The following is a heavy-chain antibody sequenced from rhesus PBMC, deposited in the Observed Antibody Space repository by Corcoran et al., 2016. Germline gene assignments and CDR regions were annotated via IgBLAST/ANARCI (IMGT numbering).Heavy chain of an antibody. Sequence: QLQLQESGPGLVKPSETLSLTCAVSGGSISSNYWSWIRQPPGKGLEWFGRISGSGGSNDYSPSLKSRVTISTDTSKNQFSRKLSSVTAADTAVYYCARGIAGTTSLYIDLWGPGTPITISS. D-gene: IGHD1-20*01. CDR1: GGSISSNY. CDR2: ISGSGGSN. J-gene: IGHJ2*01. V-gene: IGHV4-173*01. CDR3: ARGIAGTTSLYIDL.